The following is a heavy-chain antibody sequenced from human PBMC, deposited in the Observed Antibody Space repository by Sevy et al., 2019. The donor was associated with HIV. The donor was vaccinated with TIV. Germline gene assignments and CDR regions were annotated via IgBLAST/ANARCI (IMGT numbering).Heavy chain of an antibody. CDR1: GYSFNMYG. J-gene: IGHJ6*02. D-gene: IGHD3-3*01. Sequence: ASVKVSCKTSGYSFNMYGISWVRQAPGQGLEWMGWISAYTGDTDYRLRFRGRVTMTTDASTNTAYMELRRLTSDDTAVYYCARHRPQGVVIIPGSGYHYGADFWGQGTMVTVSS. CDR3: ARHRPQGVVIIPGSGYHYGADF. V-gene: IGHV1-18*01. CDR2: ISAYTGDT.